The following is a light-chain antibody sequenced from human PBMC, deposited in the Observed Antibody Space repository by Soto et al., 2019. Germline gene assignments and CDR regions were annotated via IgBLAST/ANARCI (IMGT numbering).Light chain of an antibody. J-gene: IGKJ1*01. V-gene: IGKV1-39*01. CDR1: QSISTY. CDR3: QQRYNSPPWT. Sequence: DIQMTHSPSSLSASVGDRVTISFRASQSISTYLNWYQQKPGTAPRLLISRASSVKSGVPPRFSGSGSGRDFTLTISSLRPEDIATYFCQQRYNSPPWTFGQGTKVEVK. CDR2: RAS.